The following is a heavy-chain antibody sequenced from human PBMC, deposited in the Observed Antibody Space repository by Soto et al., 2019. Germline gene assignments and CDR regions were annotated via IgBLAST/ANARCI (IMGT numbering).Heavy chain of an antibody. Sequence: SETLSLTCTVSGGSISSYYWSWIRQPPGKGLEWIGYIYYSGSTNYNPSLKSRVTISVDTSKNQFSLKLSSVTAADTAVYYCARSQWLVRRYYFDYWGQGTLVTVSS. CDR3: ARSQWLVRRYYFDY. J-gene: IGHJ4*02. V-gene: IGHV4-59*08. D-gene: IGHD6-19*01. CDR1: GGSISSYY. CDR2: IYYSGST.